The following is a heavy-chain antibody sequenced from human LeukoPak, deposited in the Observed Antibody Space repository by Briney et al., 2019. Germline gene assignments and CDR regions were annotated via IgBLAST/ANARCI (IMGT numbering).Heavy chain of an antibody. J-gene: IGHJ3*02. CDR2: ISGSGGST. CDR3: AKGGDDTPYAFDI. V-gene: IGHV3-23*01. D-gene: IGHD2-21*02. Sequence: PGGSLRLSCAASGFTFSSYAMNWVRQAPGKGLEWVSAISGSGGSTYYADSVKGRFTISRDNSKNTLYLQMNSLRAEDTAVYYCAKGGDDTPYAFDIWGQGSMVTVSS. CDR1: GFTFSSYA.